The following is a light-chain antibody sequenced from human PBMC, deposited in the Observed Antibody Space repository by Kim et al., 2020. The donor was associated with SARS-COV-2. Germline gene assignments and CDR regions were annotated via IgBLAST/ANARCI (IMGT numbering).Light chain of an antibody. CDR1: SSNIGSNS. J-gene: IGLJ2*01. CDR2: DAK. Sequence: GQRVAIACSGGSSNIGSNSVAWYQHLPGTAPKLLIYDAKQRPSEISDRISASKSGTSATRAIAGLQTGDEADYYCGSWDNSLSAELFGGGTKLTVL. CDR3: GSWDNSLSAEL. V-gene: IGLV1-51*01.